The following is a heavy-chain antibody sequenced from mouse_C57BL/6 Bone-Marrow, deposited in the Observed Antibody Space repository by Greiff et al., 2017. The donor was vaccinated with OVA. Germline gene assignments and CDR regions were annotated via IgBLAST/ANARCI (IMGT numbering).Heavy chain of an antibody. V-gene: IGHV1-81*01. J-gene: IGHJ4*01. Sequence: VQLQQSGAELARPGASVKLSCKASGYTVTSYGISWVKQRTGQGLEWIGEIYPRSGNTYYNEKFKGKATLTADKSSSTAYMELRSLTSEDSAVYFCAREGIPYYAMDYWGQGTSVTVSS. CDR3: AREGIPYYAMDY. CDR2: IYPRSGNT. CDR1: GYTVTSYG.